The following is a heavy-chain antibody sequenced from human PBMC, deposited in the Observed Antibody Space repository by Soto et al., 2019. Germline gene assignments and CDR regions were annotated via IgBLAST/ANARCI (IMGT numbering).Heavy chain of an antibody. J-gene: IGHJ6*02. CDR2: IKQDGSEK. V-gene: IGHV3-7*01. D-gene: IGHD1-26*01. CDR3: ARDSPSRYSGSYYGMDV. CDR1: GFTFSSYW. Sequence: GGSLRLSCAASGFTFSSYWMSWVRQAPGKGLEWVANIKQDGSEKYYVDSVKGRFTISRDNAKNSLYLQMNSLRAEDTAVYYSARDSPSRYSGSYYGMDVWGQGTTVTVSS.